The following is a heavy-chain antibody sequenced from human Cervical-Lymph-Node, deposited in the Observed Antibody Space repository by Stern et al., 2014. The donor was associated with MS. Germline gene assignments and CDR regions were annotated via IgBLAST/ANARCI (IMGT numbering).Heavy chain of an antibody. CDR2: INYRGRT. V-gene: IGHV4-31*03. CDR3: ARATLGGLDWYFDL. CDR1: GDSISSGGYY. J-gene: IGHJ2*01. D-gene: IGHD3-16*01. Sequence: QVQLQQSGPGLVKPSQTLSLTCTVSGDSISSGGYYLSWIRQHPGKGLDWIWCINYRGRTYYKPSLKTRVTISLDTSKNTFSLKLTSVTAADTAVYYCARATLGGLDWYFDLWGRGTLVTASS.